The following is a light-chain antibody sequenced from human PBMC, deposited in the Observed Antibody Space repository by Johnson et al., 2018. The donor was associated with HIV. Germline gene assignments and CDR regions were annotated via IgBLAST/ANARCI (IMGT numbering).Light chain of an antibody. V-gene: IGLV1-51*01. CDR3: GTWDSSLSASYA. Sequence: QSVLTQPPSVSAAPGQKVTISCSGSSSNIGNNYVSWYQQLPGTAPKLLIYDNNKRPSGIPDRFSGSKSGTSATLGITGLQTGDEADYYCGTWDSSLSASYAFGTGTKVTAL. J-gene: IGLJ1*01. CDR1: SSNIGNNY. CDR2: DNN.